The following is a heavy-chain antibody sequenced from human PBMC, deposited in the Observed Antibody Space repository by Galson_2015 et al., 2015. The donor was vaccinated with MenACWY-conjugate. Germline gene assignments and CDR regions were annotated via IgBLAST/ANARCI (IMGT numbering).Heavy chain of an antibody. D-gene: IGHD2-15*01. J-gene: IGHJ3*02. CDR2: IKQDASEK. CDR1: GFSFSGSW. CDR3: ARGPCYGAFDI. V-gene: IGHV3-7*01. Sequence: PLRISCAASGFSFSGSWMSWGRQAPGKGLEWVANIKQDASEKYYVDSVKGRFAISRDDAKTSLYLQMNSLGAEDTAVYYCARGPCYGAFDIWGQGTMVTVSS.